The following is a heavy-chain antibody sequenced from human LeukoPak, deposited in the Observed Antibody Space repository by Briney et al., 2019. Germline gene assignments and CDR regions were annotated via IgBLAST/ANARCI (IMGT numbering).Heavy chain of an antibody. CDR3: ARDPYSSSWYLNWFDP. V-gene: IGHV1-46*01. Sequence: ASVKVSCKASGYTFTRYYMHWVRQAPGQGLEWMGIINPSGGSSSYAQKFQGRVTMTRDTSTSTVYMELSSLRSEDTAVYYCARDPYSSSWYLNWFDPWGQGTLVTVSS. J-gene: IGHJ5*02. CDR1: GYTFTRYY. D-gene: IGHD6-13*01. CDR2: INPSGGSS.